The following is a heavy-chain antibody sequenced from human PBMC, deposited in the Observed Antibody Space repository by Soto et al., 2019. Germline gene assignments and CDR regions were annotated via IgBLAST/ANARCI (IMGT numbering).Heavy chain of an antibody. CDR3: ARDDPPWEVPERYFDY. Sequence: KPGGSLRLSCAASGFTFSSFSMNWVRQAPGQGLEWVSSISSTGTYIYYADSLKGRFTISRDNAQNSLYLQMNSLRAEDTAVYYCARDDPPWEVPERYFDYWGQGTLVTVSS. CDR1: GFTFSSFS. D-gene: IGHD1-26*01. CDR2: ISSTGTYI. J-gene: IGHJ4*02. V-gene: IGHV3-21*01.